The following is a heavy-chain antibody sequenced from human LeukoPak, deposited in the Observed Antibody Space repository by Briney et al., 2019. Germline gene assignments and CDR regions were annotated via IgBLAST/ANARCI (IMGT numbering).Heavy chain of an antibody. J-gene: IGHJ4*02. CDR3: ARDPWSSGWYRFDY. D-gene: IGHD6-19*01. Sequence: RASVKVSCKASGYTFTSYAMNWVRQAPGQGLEWMGWINTNTGNPTYAQGFTGRFVFSLDTSVSTAYLQISSLKAEDTAVYYCARDPWSSGWYRFDYWGQGTLVTVSS. CDR1: GYTFTSYA. CDR2: INTNTGNP. V-gene: IGHV7-4-1*02.